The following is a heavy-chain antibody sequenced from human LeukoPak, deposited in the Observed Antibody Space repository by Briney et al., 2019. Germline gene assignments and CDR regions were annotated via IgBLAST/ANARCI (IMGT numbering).Heavy chain of an antibody. Sequence: PGGSLRLSCAASGFTCSSYWISWVRQAPGKGLEWVANIKQDGSEKYYVDSVKGRFTISRDNAKNSVYLQMSSLRAEDTAVYYCARSSNSLYQYIQHWGQGTLVTVSS. CDR1: GFTCSSYW. CDR3: ARSSNSLYQYIQH. CDR2: IKQDGSEK. V-gene: IGHV3-7*01. D-gene: IGHD6-13*01. J-gene: IGHJ1*01.